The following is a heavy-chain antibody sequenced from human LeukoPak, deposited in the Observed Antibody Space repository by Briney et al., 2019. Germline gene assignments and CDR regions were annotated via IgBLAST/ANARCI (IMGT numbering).Heavy chain of an antibody. D-gene: IGHD2-15*01. CDR1: GFTFTGHS. Sequence: GGSLRLSCAASGFTFTGHSMTWVRQSPGKGLEWVSSISYSGASTNYADSAKGRFTISRDNSENTLYLQLSSLRAEDTAVYYCAKGYCNGGSCSYVFDYWGQGTLVTVSS. CDR3: AKGYCNGGSCSYVFDY. J-gene: IGHJ4*02. V-gene: IGHV3-23*01. CDR2: ISYSGAST.